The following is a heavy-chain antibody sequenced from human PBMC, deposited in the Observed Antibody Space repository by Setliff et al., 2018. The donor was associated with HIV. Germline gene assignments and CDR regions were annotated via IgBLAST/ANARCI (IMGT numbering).Heavy chain of an antibody. D-gene: IGHD3-10*01. CDR1: GYLLTGYY. CDR2: INVNSGGT. V-gene: IGHV1-2*02. J-gene: IGHJ4*02. CDR3: AREGSPIYYFDY. Sequence: ASVKVSCKASGYLLTGYYMHWVRQAPGQGPEWMGWINVNSGGTKYAQKFQGRVTMTRDTSISTAYMEVSSLRSDDTAVYYCAREGSPIYYFDYWSQGTLVTVSS.